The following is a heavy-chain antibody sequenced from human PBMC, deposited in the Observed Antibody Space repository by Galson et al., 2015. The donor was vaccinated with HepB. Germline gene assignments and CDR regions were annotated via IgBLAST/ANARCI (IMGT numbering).Heavy chain of an antibody. CDR2: MNPNSGNT. CDR3: ARHRHSSGWYDYYYYYYMDV. J-gene: IGHJ6*03. CDR1: GYTFTSYD. V-gene: IGHV1-8*01. D-gene: IGHD6-19*01. Sequence: SVKVSCKASGYTFTSYDINWVRQATGQGLEWMGWMNPNSGNTGYAQKFQGRVTMTRNTSISTAYMELSSLRSEDTAVYYCARHRHSSGWYDYYYYYYMDVWGKGTTVTVSS.